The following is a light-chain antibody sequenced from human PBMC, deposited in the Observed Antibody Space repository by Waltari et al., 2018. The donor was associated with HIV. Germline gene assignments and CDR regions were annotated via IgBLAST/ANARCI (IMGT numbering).Light chain of an antibody. CDR2: ASH. V-gene: IGKV1-9*01. CDR3: QHLTSDVT. CDR1: QGIASY. Sequence: DIQLTQSPSFISASIGDRITITCRASQGIASYLAWYQQKPGKVPKLLIYASHTLINGVPRRFSGSGVGTEFFLTISSLQSEDFATYFCQHLTSDVTFGGGTTVEI. J-gene: IGKJ4*01.